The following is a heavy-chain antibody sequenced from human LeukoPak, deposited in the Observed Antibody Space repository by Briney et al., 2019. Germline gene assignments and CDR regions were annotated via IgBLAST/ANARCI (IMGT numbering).Heavy chain of an antibody. CDR3: ARATMVTMVRGVIAPYFDY. CDR1: GGSFSGYY. V-gene: IGHV4-34*01. J-gene: IGHJ4*02. D-gene: IGHD3-10*01. Sequence: PSETLSLTCAVYGGSFSGYYWSWIRQPPGKGLEWIGEINHSGSTNYNPSLKSRVTISVDTSKNQFSLKLSSVTAADTAVYYCARATMVTMVRGVIAPYFDYWGQGTLVTVSS. CDR2: INHSGST.